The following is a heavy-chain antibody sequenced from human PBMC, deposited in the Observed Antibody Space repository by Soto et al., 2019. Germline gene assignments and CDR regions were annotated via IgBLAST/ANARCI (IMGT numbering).Heavy chain of an antibody. D-gene: IGHD3-10*01. CDR2: VYRTGCT. CDR1: GASVSSSTYY. V-gene: IGHV4-39*02. J-gene: IGHJ4*02. CDR3: FNGRYGSFDY. Sequence: QLQLQESGPGLVKPWETLSLTCTVSGASVSSSTYYWGWVRQPPGKGLEWIGSVYRTGCTYYSPSLKSRVAISVDPSKKHLSLNLESVTAADTAVYFCFNGRYGSFDYWGQGTLVTVSS.